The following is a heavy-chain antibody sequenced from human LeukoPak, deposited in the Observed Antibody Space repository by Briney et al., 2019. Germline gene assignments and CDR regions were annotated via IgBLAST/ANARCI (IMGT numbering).Heavy chain of an antibody. CDR2: INHSGST. CDR1: GGSFSGYY. Sequence: SETLSLTCAVFGGSFSGYYWSWIRQPPGKGLEWIGEINHSGSTNYNPSLKSRVTISVDTSKNQFSLKLSSVTAADTAVYYCARHPPGTDYWGQGTLVTVSS. V-gene: IGHV4-34*01. D-gene: IGHD3-10*01. J-gene: IGHJ4*02. CDR3: ARHPPGTDY.